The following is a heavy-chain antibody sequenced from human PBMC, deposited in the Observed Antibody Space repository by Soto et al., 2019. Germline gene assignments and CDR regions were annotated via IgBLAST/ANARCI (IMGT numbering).Heavy chain of an antibody. D-gene: IGHD3-3*01. CDR3: ARELARITLFGVPKRGGLDY. CDR1: GFTFSDYY. CDR2: ISSSSSYT. J-gene: IGHJ4*02. V-gene: IGHV3-11*06. Sequence: QVQLVESGGGLVKPGGSLRLSCAASGFTFSDYYMSWIRQAPGKGLEWVSYISSSSSYTNYADSVKGRFTISRDNAKNSLYLQMNSLRAEDTAVYYCARELARITLFGVPKRGGLDYWGQGTLVTVSS.